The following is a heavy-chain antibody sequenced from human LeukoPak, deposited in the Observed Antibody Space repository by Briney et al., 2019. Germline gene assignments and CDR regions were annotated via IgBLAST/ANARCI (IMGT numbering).Heavy chain of an antibody. D-gene: IGHD2-2*01. J-gene: IGHJ3*02. V-gene: IGHV4-34*01. CDR3: ARDATWDAFDI. Sequence: SETLSLTCALYGGSFSGYYWSWIRHPPGEGLEWNGEINHSGSTNYNPSLKSRVTISVDMSKHHFSLKLSSVTAADTGVYYCARDATWDAFDIWGQGTMVTVSS. CDR2: INHSGST. CDR1: GGSFSGYY.